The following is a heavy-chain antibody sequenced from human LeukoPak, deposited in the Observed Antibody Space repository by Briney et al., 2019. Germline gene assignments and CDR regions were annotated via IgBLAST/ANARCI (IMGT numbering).Heavy chain of an antibody. D-gene: IGHD4-11*01. CDR3: ARGPSFSNSLYYYYYYMDV. CDR1: GYTFTTYG. Sequence: SVKVSCKASGYTFTTYGISWVRQAPGQGLEWVGWISPYNGDTNYAQKLQGGVTMTTDTSTSTAYMELRSLRADDTAVYFCARGPSFSNSLYYYYYYMDVWAKGTAVTVSS. J-gene: IGHJ6*03. CDR2: ISPYNGDT. V-gene: IGHV1-18*01.